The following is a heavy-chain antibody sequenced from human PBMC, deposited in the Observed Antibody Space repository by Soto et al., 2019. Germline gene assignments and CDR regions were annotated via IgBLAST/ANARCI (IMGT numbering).Heavy chain of an antibody. D-gene: IGHD3-3*01. CDR2: IRRKSENGTV. J-gene: IGHJ4*02. CDR1: GLTIWRCW. CDR3: NTQKFRSRVDC. V-gene: IGHV3-15*01. Sequence: CGSLRLACAASGLTIWRCWMNYVRQFPGKGLEWVGRIRRKSENGTVDLAAPVTGRFTISRDDSKNMLYLQMTSLKTEDPGVCHCNTQKFRSRVDCWGQGALVTVSS.